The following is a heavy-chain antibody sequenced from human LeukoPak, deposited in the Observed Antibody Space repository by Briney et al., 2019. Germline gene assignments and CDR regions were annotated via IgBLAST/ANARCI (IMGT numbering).Heavy chain of an antibody. CDR2: IYTSGST. D-gene: IGHD2-2*02. V-gene: IGHV4-61*02. Sequence: SETLSLTCTVSGGSISSGSYYWSWIRQPAGKGLEWIGRIYTSGSTNYNPSLKSRVTISVDTSKNQFSLKLSSVTAADTAVYYCARLGQLCSSASCSTYYYYYMDVWGKGTTVTVSS. J-gene: IGHJ6*03. CDR1: GGSISSGSYY. CDR3: ARLGQLCSSASCSTYYYYYMDV.